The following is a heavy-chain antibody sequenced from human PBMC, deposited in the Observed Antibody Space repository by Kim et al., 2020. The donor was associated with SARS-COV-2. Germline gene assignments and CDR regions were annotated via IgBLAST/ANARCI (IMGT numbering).Heavy chain of an antibody. V-gene: IGHV3-33*01. CDR3: ARSRGSRYYFDY. J-gene: IGHJ4*02. Sequence: YYADSVKGRFTISRDNSKNTLYLQMNSLRAEDTAVYYCARSRGSRYYFDYWGQGTLVTVSS. D-gene: IGHD3-10*01.